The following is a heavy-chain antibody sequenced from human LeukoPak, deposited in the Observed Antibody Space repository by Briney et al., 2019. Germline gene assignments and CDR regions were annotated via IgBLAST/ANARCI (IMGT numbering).Heavy chain of an antibody. Sequence: GGSLRLSCAASGFIVSSSYLTWVRQTPGKGLEWVSVIYSGGSTYYADSVKGRFTISKDNSKNMLYLQMNNLRAEDSAIYYCARAIRGGPYYYGIDVWGQGTKVTVSS. CDR1: GFIVSSSY. J-gene: IGHJ6*02. CDR2: IYSGGST. V-gene: IGHV3-53*01. CDR3: ARAIRGGPYYYGIDV.